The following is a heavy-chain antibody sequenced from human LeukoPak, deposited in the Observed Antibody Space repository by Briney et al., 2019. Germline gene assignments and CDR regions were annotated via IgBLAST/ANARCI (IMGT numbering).Heavy chain of an antibody. D-gene: IGHD6-13*01. CDR3: AREPTRATAGSAYIDY. CDR2: ISYDGSNK. V-gene: IGHV3-30*04. Sequence: PGGSLRLSCAASGFTFSSYAMHWVRQAPGKGLEWVAVISYDGSNKYYADSVKGRFTISRDNSKNTLYLQMNSLRAEDTAVYYCAREPTRATAGSAYIDYWGQGTLVTVSS. CDR1: GFTFSSYA. J-gene: IGHJ4*02.